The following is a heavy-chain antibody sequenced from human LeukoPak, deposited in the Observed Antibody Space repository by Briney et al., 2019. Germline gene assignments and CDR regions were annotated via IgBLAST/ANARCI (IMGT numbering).Heavy chain of an antibody. CDR1: GFNFNKYA. J-gene: IGHJ4*02. Sequence: GGSLRLSCSASGFNFNKYAMIWVRQVPGKGLEWVSAISGSGNSTYYADSVRGRFTISRDNSENTLFLQMNSLTLEDTAIYYCAKDPYKGGSDYWGQGTLVTVSS. V-gene: IGHV3-23*01. CDR2: ISGSGNST. CDR3: AKDPYKGGSDY. D-gene: IGHD1-1*01.